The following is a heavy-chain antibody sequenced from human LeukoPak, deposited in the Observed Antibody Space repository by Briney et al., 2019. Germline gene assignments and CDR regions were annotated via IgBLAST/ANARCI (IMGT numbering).Heavy chain of an antibody. D-gene: IGHD3-3*01. CDR1: GGTFSSYD. V-gene: IGHV1-8*03. CDR3: ARGLRFLEWLDYYYYMDV. Sequence: ASVKVSCKASGGTFSSYDINWVRQATGQGLEWMGWMNPNSGNTGYAQKFQGRVTITRNTSISTAYMELSSLRSEDTAVYYCARGLRFLEWLDYYYYMDVWGKGTTVTVSS. J-gene: IGHJ6*03. CDR2: MNPNSGNT.